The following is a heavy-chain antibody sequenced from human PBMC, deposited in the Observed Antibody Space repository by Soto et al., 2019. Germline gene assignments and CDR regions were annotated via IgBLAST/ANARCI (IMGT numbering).Heavy chain of an antibody. CDR2: INHSGST. Sequence: SETMSLTCAVYGGSFSGYYLSWIRQPPGKGLEWIGEINHSGSTNYNPSLKSRVTISVDTSKNQFSLKLSSVTAADTAVYYCARLGSGWVEDVWGKGTTVTVSS. D-gene: IGHD6-19*01. J-gene: IGHJ6*04. V-gene: IGHV4-34*01. CDR1: GGSFSGYY. CDR3: ARLGSGWVEDV.